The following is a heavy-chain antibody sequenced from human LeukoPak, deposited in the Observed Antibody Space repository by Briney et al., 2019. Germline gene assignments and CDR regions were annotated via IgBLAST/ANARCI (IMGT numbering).Heavy chain of an antibody. CDR3: ARGPARSSSWEFDY. D-gene: IGHD6-13*01. V-gene: IGHV3-7*01. J-gene: IGHJ4*02. CDR1: GFTFSSYW. CDR2: IKQDEGEK. Sequence: GGSLRLSCAASGFTFSSYWMSWVRQAPGKGLEWVANIKQDEGEKYYVDSVKGRFTTSRDNAENSVYLQMNSLRVEDTAVYYCARGPARSSSWEFDYWGQGNLVTVTS.